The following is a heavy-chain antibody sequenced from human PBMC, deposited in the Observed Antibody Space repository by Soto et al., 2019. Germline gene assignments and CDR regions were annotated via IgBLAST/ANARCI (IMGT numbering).Heavy chain of an antibody. J-gene: IGHJ5*02. D-gene: IGHD3-22*01. Sequence: SETLSLTCTVSGGSISSGDYYWSWIRQPPGKGLEWIGYIYYSGNAYYNPSLKSRVTISVDTSKNQFSLKLTSVTAADAALYYCARDFFDSSDYTKNWFDPWGQGTLVTVSS. V-gene: IGHV4-30-4*01. CDR1: GGSISSGDYY. CDR2: IYYSGNA. CDR3: ARDFFDSSDYTKNWFDP.